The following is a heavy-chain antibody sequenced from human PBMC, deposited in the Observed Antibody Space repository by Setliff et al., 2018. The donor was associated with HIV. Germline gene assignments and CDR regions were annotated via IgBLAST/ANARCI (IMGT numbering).Heavy chain of an antibody. V-gene: IGHV3-30*04. J-gene: IGHJ3*02. Sequence: GGSLRLSCAASGFTFSSYAMHWVRRAPGKGLEWVAVISYDGSNKYYADSVKGRFTISRDNSKNTLYLQMNSLRAEDTAVYYCARDQAYYYDSSGYYYVRSDAFDIWGQGTMVTVSS. D-gene: IGHD3-22*01. CDR3: ARDQAYYYDSSGYYYVRSDAFDI. CDR2: ISYDGSNK. CDR1: GFTFSSYA.